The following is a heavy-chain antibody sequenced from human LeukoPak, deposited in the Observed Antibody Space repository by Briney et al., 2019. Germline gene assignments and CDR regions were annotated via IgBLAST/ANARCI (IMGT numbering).Heavy chain of an antibody. CDR3: AREYCSSTSCSNY. Sequence: ASVKVSCKASGYTFTGYYMHWVRQAPGQGLEWMGWIIPIFGTANYAQKFQGRVTITADESTSTAYMELSSLRSEDTAVYYCAREYCSSTSCSNYWGQGTLVTVSS. CDR2: IIPIFGTA. J-gene: IGHJ4*02. V-gene: IGHV1-69*13. CDR1: GYTFTGYY. D-gene: IGHD2-2*01.